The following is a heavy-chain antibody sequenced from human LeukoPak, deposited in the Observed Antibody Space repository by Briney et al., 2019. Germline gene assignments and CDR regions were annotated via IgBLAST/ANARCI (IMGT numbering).Heavy chain of an antibody. V-gene: IGHV4-59*01. CDR2: IYYSGST. CDR3: ARESPTRRDGYNS. CDR1: GGSISSYY. D-gene: IGHD5-24*01. J-gene: IGHJ5*02. Sequence: PSETLSLTCTVSGGSISSYYWSWLRQPPGKGVEWIGYIYYSGSTNYNPSLKSRLTISVDPSKNQSSLKLSSVTAADTAVYYCARESPTRRDGYNSWGQGTLVTVSS.